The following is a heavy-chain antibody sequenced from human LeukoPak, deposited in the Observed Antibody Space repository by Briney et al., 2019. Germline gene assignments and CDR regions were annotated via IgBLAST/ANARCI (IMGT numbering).Heavy chain of an antibody. J-gene: IGHJ4*02. CDR2: IYYSGST. Sequence: PSQTLSLTCTVSGVSISSGDYYWSWIRQPPGKGLEWIGYIYYSGSTYYNPSLKSRVTISVDTSNNQFSLKLSSVPAADTAVYYCATVAVAGPRTPYFDYWGQGTLVTVSS. CDR3: ATVAVAGPRTPYFDY. D-gene: IGHD6-19*01. V-gene: IGHV4-30-4*08. CDR1: GVSISSGDYY.